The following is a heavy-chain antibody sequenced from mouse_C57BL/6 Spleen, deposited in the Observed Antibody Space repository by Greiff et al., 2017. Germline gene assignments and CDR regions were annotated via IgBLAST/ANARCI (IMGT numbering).Heavy chain of an antibody. CDR1: GFTFSDYY. V-gene: IGHV5-16*01. Sequence: EVQLVESEGGLVQPGSSMKLSCTASGFTFSDYYMAWVRQVPEKGLEWVANINYDGSSTYYLDSLKSRFIISRDNAKNILYLQMGSLTSEYTATYYCARETFITTDWYFDGWGTGTTVTVAS. J-gene: IGHJ1*03. D-gene: IGHD1-1*01. CDR2: INYDGSST. CDR3: ARETFITTDWYFDG.